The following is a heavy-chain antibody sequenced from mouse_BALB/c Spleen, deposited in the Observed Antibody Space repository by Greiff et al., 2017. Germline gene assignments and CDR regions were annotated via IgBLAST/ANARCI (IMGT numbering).Heavy chain of an antibody. CDR2: IWSGGST. CDR1: GFSLTSYG. D-gene: IGHD2-10*01. J-gene: IGHJ4*01. CDR3: ARNGAYYGNYGAMDY. Sequence: VMLVESGPGLVQPSQSLSITCTVSGFSLTSYGVHWVRQSPGKGLEWLGVIWSGGSTDYNAAFISRLSISKDNSKSQVFFKMNSLQADDTAIYYCARNGAYYGNYGAMDYWGQGTSVTVSS. V-gene: IGHV2-4-1*01.